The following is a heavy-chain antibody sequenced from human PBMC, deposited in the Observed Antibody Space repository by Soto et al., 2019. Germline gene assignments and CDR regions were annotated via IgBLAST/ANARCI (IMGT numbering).Heavy chain of an antibody. D-gene: IGHD5-12*01. Sequence: GGSLRLSCAASGFTFSDHYMDWVRQAPGKGLEWAGRIKNKDNSYTTEYAASVKGRFTISRDDSKNSLYLHMNSLKTEDTAVYYCTGRYSVYDGVGMDVWGQGTTVTVSS. CDR1: GFTFSDHY. CDR2: IKNKDNSYTT. V-gene: IGHV3-72*01. CDR3: TGRYSVYDGVGMDV. J-gene: IGHJ6*02.